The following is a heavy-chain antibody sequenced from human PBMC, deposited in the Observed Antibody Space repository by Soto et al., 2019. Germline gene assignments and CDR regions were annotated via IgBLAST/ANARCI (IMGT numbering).Heavy chain of an antibody. D-gene: IGHD7-27*01. CDR1: GFTFSSYG. CDR3: AATGDQGYFDL. J-gene: IGHJ2*01. Sequence: QVQLVESGGGVVQPGRSLRLSCAASGFTFSSYGMHWVRQAPGKGLEWVAVIWYDESNKYYADSVKGRFTISRDNSKNTLYLQMNSLRAEDTAVYYCAATGDQGYFDLWGRGTLVTVSS. V-gene: IGHV3-33*01. CDR2: IWYDESNK.